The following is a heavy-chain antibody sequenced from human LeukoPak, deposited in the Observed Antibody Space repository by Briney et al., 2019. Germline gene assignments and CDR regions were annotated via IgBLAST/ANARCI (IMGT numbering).Heavy chain of an antibody. V-gene: IGHV4-59*08. Sequence: PSETLSLTCTVSGGSIRSYYWGWIRQPPGKGLEWIGYVHYSESTKYNPSLKSRVTMSVDTSKNQFSLKLSSVTAADTAVYYCASRSGSFSDALDIWGQGTLVTVSS. CDR1: GGSIRSYY. J-gene: IGHJ3*02. CDR2: VHYSEST. CDR3: ASRSGSFSDALDI. D-gene: IGHD3-10*01.